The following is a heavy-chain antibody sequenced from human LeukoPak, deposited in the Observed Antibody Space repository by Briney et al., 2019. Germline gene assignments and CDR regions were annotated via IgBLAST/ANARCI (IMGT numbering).Heavy chain of an antibody. J-gene: IGHJ4*02. CDR2: IKQEGSEK. Sequence: GGSLRLSCAASGFTFSSYWMRWVGQAPGKGMEWVANIKQEGSEKYYVDSVKGRFTISRDNANNSLYLQMNCLRAEDTAVYYCAIDGPAGTWLQSGGYYFHYWGQGTLVTVSS. CDR3: AIDGPAGTWLQSGGYYFHY. V-gene: IGHV3-7*01. D-gene: IGHD5-24*01. CDR1: GFTFSSYW.